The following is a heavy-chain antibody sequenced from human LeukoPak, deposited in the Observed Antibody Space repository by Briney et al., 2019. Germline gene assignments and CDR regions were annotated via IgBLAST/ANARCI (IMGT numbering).Heavy chain of an antibody. V-gene: IGHV3-7*01. Sequence: GGSLRLSCAASGFTFSSYWRSWVRQAPGKGLEWVANIKQDGSEKYYVDSVKGRFTIPRDNAKNSLYLQMNSLRAEDTAVYYCARDKAKVTTWFAPWGQGTLVTVSS. CDR3: ARDKAKVTTWFAP. CDR2: IKQDGSEK. CDR1: GFTFSSYW. J-gene: IGHJ5*02. D-gene: IGHD4-17*01.